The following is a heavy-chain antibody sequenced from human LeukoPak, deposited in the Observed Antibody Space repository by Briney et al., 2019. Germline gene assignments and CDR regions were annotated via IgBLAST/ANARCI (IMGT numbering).Heavy chain of an antibody. J-gene: IGHJ4*02. V-gene: IGHV3-23*01. CDR3: ANPTRSGRDY. Sequence: PGGSLRLSCAASGFDLSTYAMSWVRQAPGKGLEWVSSISGSGSSVYYADSVKGRFSISRDNSKNTLYLQMNSLRAEDTAVYYCANPTRSGRDYWGQGTLVTVSS. CDR1: GFDLSTYA. CDR2: ISGSGSSV. D-gene: IGHD3-3*01.